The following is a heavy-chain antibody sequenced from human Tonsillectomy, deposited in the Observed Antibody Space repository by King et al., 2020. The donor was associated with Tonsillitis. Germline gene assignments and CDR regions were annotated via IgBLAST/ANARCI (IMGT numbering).Heavy chain of an antibody. J-gene: IGHJ3*02. D-gene: IGHD3-10*01. CDR2: ISGSGGST. CDR1: GFTFTHYA. V-gene: IGHV3-23*04. CDR3: RGSTAVRGVMDAFDI. Sequence: VQLVESGGGLVQPGGSLRLSCAASGFTFTHYAMTWVRQAPGKGLEWVSAISGSGGSTYYADSVKGRFTISRDNSKNTVHLQMNSLRAEDTAVYYCRGSTAVRGVMDAFDIWGQGTMVTVSS.